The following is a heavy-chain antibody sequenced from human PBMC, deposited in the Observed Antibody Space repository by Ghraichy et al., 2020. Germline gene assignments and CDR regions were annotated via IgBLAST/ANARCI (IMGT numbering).Heavy chain of an antibody. J-gene: IGHJ6*02. Sequence: ESLNISCTVSGGSISSSSYYWGWIRQPPGKGLEWIGSIYYSGSTYYNPSLKSRVTISVDTSKNQFSLKLSSVTAADTAVYYCASYCGGDCYSHFYYYYGMDVWGQGTTVTVSS. D-gene: IGHD2-21*02. V-gene: IGHV4-39*01. CDR3: ASYCGGDCYSHFYYYYGMDV. CDR2: IYYSGST. CDR1: GGSISSSSYY.